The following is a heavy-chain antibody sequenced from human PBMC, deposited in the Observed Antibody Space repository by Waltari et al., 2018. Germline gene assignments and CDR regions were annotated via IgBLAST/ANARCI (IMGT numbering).Heavy chain of an antibody. CDR2: INNDGTYT. V-gene: IGHV3-74*01. CDR1: GFTFNTFW. Sequence: EVQLMESGGDLVQPGGSLRLSCVVSGFTFNTFWMNWVRQAPGKGLVWVTRINNDGTYTNYADSVKGRITSSRDNAKNTLYLKMNSLGVEDTAVYYGGGGGLDGAAYWGQGTLVNVSS. J-gene: IGHJ4*02. D-gene: IGHD3-16*01. CDR3: GGGGLDGAAY.